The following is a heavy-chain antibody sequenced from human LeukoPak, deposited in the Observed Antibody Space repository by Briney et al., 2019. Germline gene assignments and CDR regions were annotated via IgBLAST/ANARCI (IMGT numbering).Heavy chain of an antibody. CDR3: ARRYDSSGYYWGGVGLNAFDI. CDR1: GGSLSSSRYY. D-gene: IGHD3-22*01. V-gene: IGHV4-39*01. Sequence: PSETLSLTCTVSGGSLSSSRYYWGSLRQPPGTGLGWIGSIYYSENTYYSPSVRRRVTMSVDSSKNQFSLKLSSVTAADTAVYYCARRYDSSGYYWGGVGLNAFDIWGQGTMVTVSS. J-gene: IGHJ3*02. CDR2: IYYSENT.